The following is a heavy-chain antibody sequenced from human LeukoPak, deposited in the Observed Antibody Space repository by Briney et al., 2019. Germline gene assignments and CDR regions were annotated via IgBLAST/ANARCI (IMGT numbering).Heavy chain of an antibody. J-gene: IGHJ5*02. V-gene: IGHV1-8*01. D-gene: IGHD3-10*01. Sequence: ASVKVSCKASGYTFTSYDINWVRQATGQGLEWMGWMNPNSGNTGYAQKFQGRVTMTRDTSISTAYMELSRLRSDDTAVYYCARVVYYGSRRPPFDPWGQGTLVTVSS. CDR3: ARVVYYGSRRPPFDP. CDR2: MNPNSGNT. CDR1: GYTFTSYD.